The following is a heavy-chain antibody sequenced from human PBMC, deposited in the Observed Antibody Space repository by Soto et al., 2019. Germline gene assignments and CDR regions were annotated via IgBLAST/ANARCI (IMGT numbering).Heavy chain of an antibody. D-gene: IGHD3-16*01. J-gene: IGHJ4*02. CDR1: GYTFTNFG. Sequence: QVQLVQSGAEVKKPGASVKVSCKASGYTFTNFGISWVRHAPGQGLEWMGWISAYNGNTNYAQNFQGRVTMTTDTSKSTAYMELRSLSSDATAVYYCARGGTPIAYWGQGTLVTVSS. V-gene: IGHV1-18*01. CDR3: ARGGTPIAY. CDR2: ISAYNGNT.